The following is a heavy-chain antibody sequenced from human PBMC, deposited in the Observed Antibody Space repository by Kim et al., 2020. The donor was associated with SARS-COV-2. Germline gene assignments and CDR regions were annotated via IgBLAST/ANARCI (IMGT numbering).Heavy chain of an antibody. CDR2: ICHDRSNE. CDR3: ATDHCATTSCLGD. J-gene: IGHJ4*02. CDR1: GLTFSKYG. V-gene: IGHV3-33*01. D-gene: IGHD2-2*01. Sequence: GGSLRLSCVVSGLTFSKYGMHWVRQAPGKGLEWVAVICHDRSNEYYADSVKGRFTISRDISRSTLYLQMNSLRADDTAVYYCATDHCATTSCLGDWGQGTLVTVSS.